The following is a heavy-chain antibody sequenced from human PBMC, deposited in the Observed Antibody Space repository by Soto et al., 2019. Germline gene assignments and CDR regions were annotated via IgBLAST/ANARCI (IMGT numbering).Heavy chain of an antibody. J-gene: IGHJ3*02. CDR3: ATLPPHEDIVVVPAATAGFNAFDI. D-gene: IGHD2-2*01. Sequence: GGSLRLSCAASGFTFSSYGMHWVRQAPGKGLEWVAVIWYDGSNKYYADSVKGRFTISRDNSKNTLYLQMNSLRAEDTAVYYCATLPPHEDIVVVPAATAGFNAFDIWGQGTMVTVSS. CDR1: GFTFSSYG. CDR2: IWYDGSNK. V-gene: IGHV3-33*01.